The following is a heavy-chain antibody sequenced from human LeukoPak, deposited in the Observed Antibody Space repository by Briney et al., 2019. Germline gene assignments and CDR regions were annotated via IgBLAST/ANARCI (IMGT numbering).Heavy chain of an antibody. D-gene: IGHD3-22*01. J-gene: IGHJ4*02. CDR2: IIPIFGIA. CDR1: GGTFSSYA. CDR3: ARTHYDSSGYYYVGLVY. Sequence: SVNVSCTASGGTFSSYAISWVRQAPGQGLEWMGRIIPIFGIANYAQKFQGRVTITVDKSTSTAYKALSSLRCEDTAVYYCARTHYDSSGYYYVGLVYWGQGTLVTVSS. V-gene: IGHV1-69*04.